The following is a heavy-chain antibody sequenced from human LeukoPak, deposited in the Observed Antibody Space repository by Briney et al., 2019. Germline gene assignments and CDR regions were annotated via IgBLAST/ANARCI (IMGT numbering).Heavy chain of an antibody. CDR2: VHYSGSA. CDR1: GGSISSYY. D-gene: IGHD3-3*01. J-gene: IGHJ4*02. V-gene: IGHV4-59*08. Sequence: SETLSLTCTVSGGSISSYYWSWIRQPPGKGLEWIGDVHYSGSANYNPSLKSRVTISVDTSKNQFSLRLSSVTAADTAVYYCARGEPHEGEYDFWSGYPKFYFDYWGQGTLVTVSS. CDR3: ARGEPHEGEYDFWSGYPKFYFDY.